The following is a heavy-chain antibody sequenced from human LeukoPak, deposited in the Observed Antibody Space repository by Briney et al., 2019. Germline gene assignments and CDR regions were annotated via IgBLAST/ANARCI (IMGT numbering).Heavy chain of an antibody. CDR2: IYTSGST. Sequence: PSQTLSLTCTVSGGSISSGSYYWSWIRQPAGKGLEWIGRIYTSGSTNYNPSLKSRVTISVDTSKNQFSLKLSSVTAADTAVYYCARGRAGYNWNYVPFDYWGQGTLVTVSS. V-gene: IGHV4-61*02. D-gene: IGHD1-7*01. J-gene: IGHJ4*02. CDR1: GGSISSGSYY. CDR3: ARGRAGYNWNYVPFDY.